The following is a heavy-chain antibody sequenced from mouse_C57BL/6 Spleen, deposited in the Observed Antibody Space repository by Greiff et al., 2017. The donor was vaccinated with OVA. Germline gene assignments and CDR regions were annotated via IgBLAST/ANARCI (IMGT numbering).Heavy chain of an antibody. CDR1: GYTFTSYW. CDR3: AREIITTVVPHWYLDV. D-gene: IGHD1-1*01. CDR2: IDPSDSYT. V-gene: IGHV1-50*01. J-gene: IGHJ1*03. Sequence: QVQLQQPGAELVKPGASVKLSCKASGYTFTSYWMQWVKQRPGQGLEWIGEIDPSDSYTNYNQKFKGKATLTVDTSSSTAYMQLSSLTSEDSAVYYCAREIITTVVPHWYLDVWGTGTTVTVSS.